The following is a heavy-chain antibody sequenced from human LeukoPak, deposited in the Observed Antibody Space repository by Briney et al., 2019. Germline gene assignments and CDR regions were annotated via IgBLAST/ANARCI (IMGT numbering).Heavy chain of an antibody. D-gene: IGHD2-15*01. CDR1: GFTFSNYA. CDR3: AKDLLRWQRGWFDP. CDR2: ISGSGGNT. Sequence: GGSLRLSCAASGFTFSNYAMNWVRQAPRKGLEWVSAISGSGGNTYYADSVKGRFTISRDNSKNTLYLQMNSLRADDTAFYYCAKDLLRWQRGWFDPWGQGTLVTVSS. J-gene: IGHJ5*02. V-gene: IGHV3-23*01.